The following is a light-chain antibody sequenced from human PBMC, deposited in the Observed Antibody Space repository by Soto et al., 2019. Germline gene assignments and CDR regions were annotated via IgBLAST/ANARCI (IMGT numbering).Light chain of an antibody. CDR3: AAWDDSLNGPAV. CDR2: STN. CDR1: SSNTGSKT. V-gene: IGLV1-44*01. Sequence: QSVLTQPPSASGTPGQRVAISCSGSSSNTGSKTINWYQQFPGTAPKLLIYSTNQRPSGVPARFSGSKSGTSASLAISGLQSEDEADYYCAAWDDSLNGPAVFGGGTKLTVL. J-gene: IGLJ2*01.